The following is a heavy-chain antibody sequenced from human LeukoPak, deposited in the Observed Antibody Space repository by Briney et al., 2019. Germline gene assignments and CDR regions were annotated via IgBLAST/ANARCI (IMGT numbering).Heavy chain of an antibody. Sequence: GGSLRLSCAASGFPFSNYSMNWVRQAPGKGLEWVSYISSSGSSIYYADSVKGRFTISRDKAKNSMYLQMNSHTAEDTAVCYCVSSLLNFDYWGQGTLVTVSS. D-gene: IGHD6-6*01. CDR1: GFPFSNYS. J-gene: IGHJ4*02. CDR3: VSSLLNFDY. V-gene: IGHV3-48*01. CDR2: ISSSGSSI.